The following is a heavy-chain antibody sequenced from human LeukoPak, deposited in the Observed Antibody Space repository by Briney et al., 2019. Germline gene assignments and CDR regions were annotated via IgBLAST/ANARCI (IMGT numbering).Heavy chain of an antibody. CDR1: GDSVSSNSAA. J-gene: IGHJ5*02. V-gene: IGHV6-1*01. Sequence: SQALSLTCAISGDSVSSNSAAWNWIRQSPSRGLEWLGRTYYRSKWYNDYAVSVKSRITINPDTSKNQFSLRLNSVTPEDTAVYYCAREGQWLVQLGWFDPWGQGTLVTVSS. CDR2: TYYRSKWYN. D-gene: IGHD6-19*01. CDR3: AREGQWLVQLGWFDP.